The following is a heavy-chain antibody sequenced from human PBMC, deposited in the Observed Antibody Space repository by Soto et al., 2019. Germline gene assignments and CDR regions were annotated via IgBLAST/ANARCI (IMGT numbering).Heavy chain of an antibody. D-gene: IGHD2-21*02. CDR2: FESGGSI. V-gene: IGHV3-53*02. Sequence: EVQLVETGGGLIQPGGSLRLPWAACGFSARTDYMSWFRKAPGKGLEWVSVFESGGSIYYADSVKGRFIISRDYVKNTVYLQMNSLRAEDTAVYYCARAGVTPDFFDYWGQGTLVTVSS. CDR1: GFSARTDY. CDR3: ARAGVTPDFFDY. J-gene: IGHJ4*02.